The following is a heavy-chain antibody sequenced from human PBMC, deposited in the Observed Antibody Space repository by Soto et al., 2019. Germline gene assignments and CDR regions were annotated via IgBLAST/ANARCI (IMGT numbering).Heavy chain of an antibody. CDR2: IYYSGST. J-gene: IGHJ5*02. V-gene: IGHV4-31*03. D-gene: IGHD6-25*01. Sequence: QVQLQESGPGLVKPSQTLSLTCTVSGGSISSGGYYWSWIRQHPGKGLEWIGYIYYSGSTYYNPSLKSRVTISGDTSKNQFSLKLSSVTAADTAVYYCAREAAGILNWFDPWGQGTLVTVSS. CDR3: AREAAGILNWFDP. CDR1: GGSISSGGYY.